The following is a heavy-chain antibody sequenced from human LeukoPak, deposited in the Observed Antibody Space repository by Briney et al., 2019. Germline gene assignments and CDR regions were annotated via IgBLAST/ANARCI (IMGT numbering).Heavy chain of an antibody. V-gene: IGHV1-3*01. J-gene: IGHJ4*02. CDR3: ARDPDSSGWSWVY. CDR2: INAGTGNT. Sequence: ASVKVSCKTSGYTFTTDMYTIHWLRQAPGHRLEWMGYINAGTGNTKYSQKFQGRVTITGDTSASTAYMELSSLISEDTAVYYCARDPDSSGWSWVYWGQGTLVTVSS. CDR1: GYTFTTDMYT. D-gene: IGHD6-19*01.